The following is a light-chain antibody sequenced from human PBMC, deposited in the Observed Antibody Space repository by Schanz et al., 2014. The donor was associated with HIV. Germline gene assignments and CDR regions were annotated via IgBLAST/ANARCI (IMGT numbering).Light chain of an antibody. CDR2: EVS. CDR1: SSDVGDFNF. J-gene: IGLJ3*02. V-gene: IGLV2-14*01. CDR3: AAWDDSLSGWV. Sequence: QSALTQPTSVSGSPGQSITISCTVASSDVGDFNFVSWYQQHPGKAPKLMIYEVSKRPSGVPDRYSGSKSDTSASLAITGLQAEDEADYYCAAWDDSLSGWVFGGGTKLTVL.